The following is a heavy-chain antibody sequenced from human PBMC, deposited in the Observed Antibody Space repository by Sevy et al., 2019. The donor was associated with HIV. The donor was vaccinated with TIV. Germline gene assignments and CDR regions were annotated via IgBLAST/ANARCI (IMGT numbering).Heavy chain of an antibody. D-gene: IGHD4-17*01. Sequence: GGSLRLSCAASGFTFSSYEMNWVRQAPGKGLEWVSYFSNSGTTISYSDSVKGGFTISRDKARNSLYLQMNSLRAEDTAVYYCARDLPPSATTVAHFDCWGQGTLVTVSS. V-gene: IGHV3-48*03. CDR1: GFTFSSYE. CDR2: FSNSGTTI. CDR3: ARDLPPSATTVAHFDC. J-gene: IGHJ4*02.